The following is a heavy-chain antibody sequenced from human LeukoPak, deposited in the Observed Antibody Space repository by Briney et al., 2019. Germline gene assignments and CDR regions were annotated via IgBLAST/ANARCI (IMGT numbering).Heavy chain of an antibody. CDR2: IDMSWST. J-gene: IGHJ4*02. CDR3: ASESIAAAGVDY. Sequence: SETLSLTCSVSSGSISTYYWSWIRRPAGKGLEWIGHIDMSWSTNYNPSLKSRVTMSVDTSKNQFSLKLSSVTAADTAVYYCASESIAAAGVDYWGQGTLVTVSS. V-gene: IGHV4-4*07. CDR1: SGSISTYY. D-gene: IGHD6-13*01.